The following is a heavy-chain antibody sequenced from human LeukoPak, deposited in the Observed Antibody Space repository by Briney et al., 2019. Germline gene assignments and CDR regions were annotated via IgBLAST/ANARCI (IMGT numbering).Heavy chain of an antibody. J-gene: IGHJ4*02. V-gene: IGHV3-11*05. D-gene: IGHD5-24*01. CDR2: ISSSSSYT. CDR1: GFTFSDYY. CDR3: ARDPRYGYNFDY. Sequence: GGSLRLSCAASGFTFSDYYMSWIRQAPREGLEWVSYISSSSSYTNYADSVKVRFTISRDNAKNSLYLQMNSLRAEDTAVYYCARDPRYGYNFDYWGQGTLVTVSS.